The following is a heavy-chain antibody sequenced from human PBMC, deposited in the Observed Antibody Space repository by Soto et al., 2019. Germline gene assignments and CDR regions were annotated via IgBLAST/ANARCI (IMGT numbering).Heavy chain of an antibody. CDR1: GFTFSSYS. V-gene: IGHV3-21*01. Sequence: EVQLVESGGGLVKPGGSLRLSCAASGFTFSSYSMNWVRQAPGKGLEWVSSISSSSSYIYYADSVKGRFTISRDNAKNTLYPQRNSQRAEDTAVYYCAREYDNSGYYGGLDYWGQGTLVTVSS. J-gene: IGHJ4*02. CDR3: AREYDNSGYYGGLDY. D-gene: IGHD3-22*01. CDR2: ISSSSSYI.